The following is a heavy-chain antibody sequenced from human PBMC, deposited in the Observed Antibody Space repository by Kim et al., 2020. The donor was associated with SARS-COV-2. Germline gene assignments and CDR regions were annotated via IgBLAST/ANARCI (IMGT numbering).Heavy chain of an antibody. CDR3: VRDSSPFRWYL. Sequence: SETLSLTCTVSGGSFRGFYWGWIRQTPGEAPEWIGHISHSGSTTYNPSLSSRVTISLDTSKNQFSLQLRSLTAEDTAVYFCVRDSSPFRWYLWGQGTLVTVSS. CDR2: ISHSGST. D-gene: IGHD6-13*01. J-gene: IGHJ4*02. CDR1: GGSFRGFY. V-gene: IGHV4-59*01.